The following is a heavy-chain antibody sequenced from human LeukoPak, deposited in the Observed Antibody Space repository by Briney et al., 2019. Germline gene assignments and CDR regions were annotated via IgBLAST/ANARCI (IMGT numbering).Heavy chain of an antibody. CDR3: ARGSVAAAGIHYFDY. CDR1: GGSISSSSYY. D-gene: IGHD6-13*01. Sequence: SETLSLTCTVSGGSISSSSYYWGWIRQPPGKGLEWIGSIYYSGSTYYNPSLKSRVTISVDTSKNQFSLKLSSVTAADTAVYYCARGSVAAAGIHYFDYWGQGTLVTVSS. CDR2: IYYSGST. J-gene: IGHJ4*02. V-gene: IGHV4-39*01.